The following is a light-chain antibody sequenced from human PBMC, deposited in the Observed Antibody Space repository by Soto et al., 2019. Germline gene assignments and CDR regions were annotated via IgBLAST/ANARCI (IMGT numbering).Light chain of an antibody. CDR1: SSDVGGYNY. Sequence: QSVLTQPPSASGSPGQSVTISCTGTSSDVGGYNYVSWYQHHPGKAPKLMIYEVNKRPSGVPDRFSGSKSGNTASLTVSGLQAEDEADYYCSSYAGINTVVFGGGTQLTVL. J-gene: IGLJ2*01. CDR2: EVN. CDR3: SSYAGINTVV. V-gene: IGLV2-8*01.